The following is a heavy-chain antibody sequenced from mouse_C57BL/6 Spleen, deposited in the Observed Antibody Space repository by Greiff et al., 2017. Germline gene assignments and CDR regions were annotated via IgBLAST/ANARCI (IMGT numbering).Heavy chain of an antibody. CDR1: GFNIKDYY. Sequence: EVQLQQSGAELVRPGASVKLSCTASGFNIKDYYMHWVKQRPEQGLEWIGRIDPEDGDTEYAPKFQGKATMTADTSSKTAYLQLISLSSEDTAVYYCTTLLLAFCYWGQGTTLTVSS. D-gene: IGHD1-1*01. CDR3: TTLLLAFCY. J-gene: IGHJ2*01. V-gene: IGHV14-1*01. CDR2: IDPEDGDT.